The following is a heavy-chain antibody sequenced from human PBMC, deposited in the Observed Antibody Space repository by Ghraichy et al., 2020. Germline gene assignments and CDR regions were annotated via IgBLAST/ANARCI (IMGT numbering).Heavy chain of an antibody. Sequence: LSLTCAASGFTFSSYAMSWVRQAPGKGLEWVSAISGSGGSTYYADSVKGRFTISRDNSKNTLYLQMNSLRAEDTAVYYCAKNKGSGWMYYFDYWGQGTLVTVSS. D-gene: IGHD6-19*01. CDR3: AKNKGSGWMYYFDY. V-gene: IGHV3-23*01. J-gene: IGHJ4*02. CDR2: ISGSGGST. CDR1: GFTFSSYA.